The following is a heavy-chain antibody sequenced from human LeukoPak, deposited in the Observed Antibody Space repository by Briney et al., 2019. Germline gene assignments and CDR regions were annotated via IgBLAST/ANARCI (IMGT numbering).Heavy chain of an antibody. CDR1: GYTFTSYG. J-gene: IGHJ5*02. D-gene: IGHD2-15*01. CDR3: ARGYCSGGSCPNWFDP. Sequence: ASVKVSCKAYGYTFTSYGISWVRQVPGQGLEWMGGISAYNGNTNYAQKLQGRVTMTTDTSTSTAYMELRSLRSDDTAVYYCARGYCSGGSCPNWFDPWGQGTLVTVSS. V-gene: IGHV1-18*01. CDR2: ISAYNGNT.